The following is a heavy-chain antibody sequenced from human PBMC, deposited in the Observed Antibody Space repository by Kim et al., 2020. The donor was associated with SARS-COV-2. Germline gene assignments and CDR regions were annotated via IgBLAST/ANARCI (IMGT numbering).Heavy chain of an antibody. Sequence: GGSLRLSCAASGFTFSPYWTSWVRQAPGKGLEWVANIKHDGSEKYYVDSVKGRFTISRDNAKSSLYLQMNSLRAEDTAVYYCARELRGAFDIWGQGTMVTVSS. CDR1: GFTFSPYW. CDR2: IKHDGSEK. J-gene: IGHJ3*02. D-gene: IGHD4-17*01. V-gene: IGHV3-7*01. CDR3: ARELRGAFDI.